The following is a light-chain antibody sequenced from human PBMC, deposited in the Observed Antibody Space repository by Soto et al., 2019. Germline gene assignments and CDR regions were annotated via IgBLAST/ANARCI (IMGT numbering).Light chain of an antibody. CDR2: EVS. CDR1: SSDVANYNY. CDR3: CSYTSSSTLVV. V-gene: IGLV2-14*01. Sequence: QSALTQPASVSGSPGQSITISCTGTSSDVANYNYVSWYQQHPGKAPKLMIYEVSNRLSGVSNRFSGSKSGNTASLTISGLQAEDEADYYCCSYTSSSTLVVFGGGTKVTVL. J-gene: IGLJ2*01.